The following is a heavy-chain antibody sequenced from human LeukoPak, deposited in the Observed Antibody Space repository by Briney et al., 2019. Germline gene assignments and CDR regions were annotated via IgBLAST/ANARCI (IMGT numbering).Heavy chain of an antibody. CDR2: LYYSGST. D-gene: IGHD6-19*01. CDR3: ARRSAVWHAFDF. J-gene: IGHJ3*01. Sequence: SETLSLTCTVSGGSISSSGYYWGWIRQSPGKGLEWIGSLYYSGSTYYSPSLKGRVTISVDTSRNQFSLKLNSVTAADTAVYYCARRSAVWHAFDFWGQGTMVTVSS. CDR1: GGSISSSGYY. V-gene: IGHV4-39*01.